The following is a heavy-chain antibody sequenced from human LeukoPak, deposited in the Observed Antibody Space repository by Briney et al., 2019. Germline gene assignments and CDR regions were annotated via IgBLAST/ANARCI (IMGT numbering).Heavy chain of an antibody. J-gene: IGHJ4*02. D-gene: IGHD2-2*01. Sequence: SSETLSLTCTVSGGSISSSSYYWGWIRQPPGKGLEWIGSIYYSGSTYYNPSLKSRVTISVDTSENQFSLKLSSVTAADTAVYYCARLISHCSSTSCSDYWGQGTLVTVSS. CDR1: GGSISSSSYY. V-gene: IGHV4-39*01. CDR3: ARLISHCSSTSCSDY. CDR2: IYYSGST.